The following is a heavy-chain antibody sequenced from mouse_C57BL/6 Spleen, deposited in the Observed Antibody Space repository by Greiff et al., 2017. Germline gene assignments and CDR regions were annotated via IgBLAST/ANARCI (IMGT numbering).Heavy chain of an antibody. J-gene: IGHJ4*01. CDR1: GYAFTNYL. CDR2: INPGSGGT. D-gene: IGHD2-3*01. V-gene: IGHV1-54*01. Sequence: QVQLKQSGAELVRPGTSVKVSCKASGYAFTNYLIEWVKQRPGQGLEWIGVINPGSGGTNYNEKFKGKATLTADKSSSTAYMQLSSLTSEDSAVYFCARLGDGYPYAMDYWGQGTSVTVSS. CDR3: ARLGDGYPYAMDY.